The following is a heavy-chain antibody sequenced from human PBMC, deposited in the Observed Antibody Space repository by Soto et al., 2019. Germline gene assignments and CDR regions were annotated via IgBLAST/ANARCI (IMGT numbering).Heavy chain of an antibody. CDR3: AKDLAAAGWYNWFDP. V-gene: IGHV3-30*18. CDR2: MSFDGSIK. CDR1: GFIFSSYG. J-gene: IGHJ5*02. Sequence: GGSLRLSCAASGFIFSSYGMNWVRQAPGKGLEWVAVMSFDGSIKYYADSVKGRFTISRDNSKNTLYLQMNSLRAEDTAVYYCAKDLAAAGWYNWFDPWGQGTLVTVSS. D-gene: IGHD6-13*01.